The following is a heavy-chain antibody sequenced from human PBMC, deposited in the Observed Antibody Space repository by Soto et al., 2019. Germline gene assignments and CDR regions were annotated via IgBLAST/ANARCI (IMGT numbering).Heavy chain of an antibody. J-gene: IGHJ4*02. V-gene: IGHV4-38-2*01. CDR3: ATDPRLGPFDY. CDR1: GYSISSGYY. Sequence: PSETLSLTCAVSGYSISSGYYWGWIRQPPGKGLEWIGSIYHSGSTYYNPSLKSRVTISVDTSKNQFSLKLSSVTAADTAVYYCATDPRLGPFDYWGQGTLVTVSS. CDR2: IYHSGST. D-gene: IGHD6-19*01.